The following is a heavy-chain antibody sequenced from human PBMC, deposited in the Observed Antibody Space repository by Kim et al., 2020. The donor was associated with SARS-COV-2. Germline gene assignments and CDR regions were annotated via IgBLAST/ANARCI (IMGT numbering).Heavy chain of an antibody. CDR1: GYSFTSYW. CDR3: ARLAYCGGDCYSVYYYYYYGMDV. Sequence: GESLKISCKGSGYSFTSYWIGWVRQMPGKGLEWMGNIYPGDSDTRYSPSFQGQVTISADKSISTAYLQWSSLKASDTAMYYCARLAYCGGDCYSVYYYYYYGMDVWGQGTTVTVSS. V-gene: IGHV5-51*01. D-gene: IGHD2-21*02. J-gene: IGHJ6*02. CDR2: IYPGDSDT.